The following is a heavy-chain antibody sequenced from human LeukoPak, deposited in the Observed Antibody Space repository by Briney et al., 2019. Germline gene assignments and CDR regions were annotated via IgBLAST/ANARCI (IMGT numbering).Heavy chain of an antibody. D-gene: IGHD3-9*01. J-gene: IGHJ4*02. V-gene: IGHV4-39*07. CDR2: IYYSGST. CDR1: GGSISSSSYY. Sequence: PSETLSLTCTVSGGSISSSSYYWGWIRQPPGKGLEWIGSIYYSGSTYYNPSLKSRVTISVDTSKNQFSLKLSSVTAADTAVYYCARDGYFDWLFLDYFDYWGQGTLVTVSS. CDR3: ARDGYFDWLFLDYFDY.